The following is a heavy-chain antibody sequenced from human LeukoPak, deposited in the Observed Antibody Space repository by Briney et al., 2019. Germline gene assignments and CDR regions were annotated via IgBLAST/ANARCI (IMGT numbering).Heavy chain of an antibody. V-gene: IGHV4-4*07. D-gene: IGHD2-15*01. CDR2: IYTSGST. Sequence: PSETLSLTCTVSGGSISSYYWSWIRQPAGTGLEWIGRIYTSGSTNYNPSLKSRVTMSVDTSKNQFSLKLSSVTAADTAVYYCARDLMVAATPSYYYYMDVWGKGTTVIVSS. CDR1: GGSISSYY. J-gene: IGHJ6*03. CDR3: ARDLMVAATPSYYYYMDV.